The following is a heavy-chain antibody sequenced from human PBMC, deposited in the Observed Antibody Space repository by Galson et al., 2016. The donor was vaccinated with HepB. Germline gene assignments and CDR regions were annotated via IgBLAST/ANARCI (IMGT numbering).Heavy chain of an antibody. CDR1: GFTFSNYH. Sequence: SLRLSCAASGFTFSNYHMNWVRQSQERGLEWVSLVSSGGDTTYYIDSVRGRFTVSRDNSRDTLYLQMDNLRAEDTATYYCAKDHGYCRGGSCHFDRLAWGLGTLVTVSS. CDR3: AKDHGYCRGGSCHFDRLA. CDR2: VSSGGDTT. V-gene: IGHV3-23*03. J-gene: IGHJ5*02. D-gene: IGHD2-15*01.